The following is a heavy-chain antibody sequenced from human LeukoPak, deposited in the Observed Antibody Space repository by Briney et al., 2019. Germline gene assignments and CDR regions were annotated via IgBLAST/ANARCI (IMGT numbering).Heavy chain of an antibody. D-gene: IGHD6-13*01. CDR2: IKQDGSEK. CDR1: GFTVSSNY. J-gene: IGHJ4*02. CDR3: ARTGYSSSWYGDY. Sequence: GGPLRLSCAASGFTVSSNYMSWVRQAPGKGLEWVANIKQDGSEKYYVDSVKGRFTISRDNAKNSLYLQMNSLRAEDTAVYYCARTGYSSSWYGDYWGQGTLVTVSS. V-gene: IGHV3-7*01.